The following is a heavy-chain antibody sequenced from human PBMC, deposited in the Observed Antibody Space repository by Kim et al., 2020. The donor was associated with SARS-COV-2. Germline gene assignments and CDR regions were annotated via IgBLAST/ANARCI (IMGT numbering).Heavy chain of an antibody. CDR3: ARIGDY. Sequence: YPGHSDTRYSQSFQGQVTISADKSISTAYLQWSSLKASDTAMYYCARIGDYWGQGTLVTVSS. D-gene: IGHD2-15*01. CDR2: YPGHSDT. J-gene: IGHJ4*02. V-gene: IGHV5-51*01.